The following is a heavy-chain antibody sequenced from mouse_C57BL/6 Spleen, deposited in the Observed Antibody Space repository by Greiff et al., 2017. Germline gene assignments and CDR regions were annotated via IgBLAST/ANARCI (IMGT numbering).Heavy chain of an antibody. V-gene: IGHV1-55*01. CDR3: ARRAAYYNGAMDY. CDR2: IYPGSGST. CDR1: GYTFTSYW. J-gene: IGHJ4*01. D-gene: IGHD2-12*01. Sequence: QVQLQQPGAGLVKPGASVKMSCKASGYTFTSYWITWVKQRPGQGLEWIGDIYPGSGSTNYTEKITSKDTLTVDTSPSTAYMQLSSLTSEDSAVYYCARRAAYYNGAMDYWGQGTSVTVSS.